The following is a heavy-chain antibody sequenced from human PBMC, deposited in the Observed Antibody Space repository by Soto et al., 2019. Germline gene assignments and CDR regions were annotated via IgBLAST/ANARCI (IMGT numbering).Heavy chain of an antibody. CDR1: GYSFKDHY. CDR3: ARISCKGGSCYFDFDH. CDR2: INPSGEHT. D-gene: IGHD2-15*01. Sequence: ASVTVYCNASGYSFKDHYMHWVRQAPGRGLEWVGIINPSGEHTNYAQQFRGRVAMTRDTSTSTAYMELRSLRSEDTAVYFCARISCKGGSCYFDFDHWGQGTLVTVSS. J-gene: IGHJ4*02. V-gene: IGHV1-46*02.